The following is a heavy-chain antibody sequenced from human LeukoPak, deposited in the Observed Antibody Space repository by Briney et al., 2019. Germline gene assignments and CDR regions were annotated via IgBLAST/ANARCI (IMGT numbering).Heavy chain of an antibody. Sequence: PSETLSLTCAVYGGSFSGYYWGWIRQPPGKGLEWIREINHSGSTNYNPSLKSRVTISVDTSKNQFSLKLSSVTAADTAVYYCARKVVRGLGAFDIWGQGTMVTVSS. CDR1: GGSFSGYY. D-gene: IGHD2-15*01. J-gene: IGHJ3*02. V-gene: IGHV4-34*01. CDR2: INHSGST. CDR3: ARKVVRGLGAFDI.